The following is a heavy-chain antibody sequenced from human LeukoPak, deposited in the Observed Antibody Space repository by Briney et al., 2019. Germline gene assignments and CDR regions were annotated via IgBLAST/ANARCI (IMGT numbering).Heavy chain of an antibody. J-gene: IGHJ4*02. CDR3: AKDRWGKQQLLFDY. CDR1: GFTFSSYW. D-gene: IGHD6-13*01. Sequence: GGSLRLSCAASGFTFSSYWMSWVRQAPGKGLEWVSGISWNSGSIGYADSVKGRFTISRDNAKNSLYLQMNSLRAEDTALYYCAKDRWGKQQLLFDYWGQGALVTVSS. V-gene: IGHV3-9*01. CDR2: ISWNSGSI.